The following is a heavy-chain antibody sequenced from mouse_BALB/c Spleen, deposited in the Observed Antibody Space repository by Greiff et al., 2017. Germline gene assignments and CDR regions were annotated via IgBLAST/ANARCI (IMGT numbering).Heavy chain of an antibody. V-gene: IGHV2-6-5*01. J-gene: IGHJ1*01. CDR3: AKLYYYGSSYDWYFDV. CDR1: GFSLTDYG. D-gene: IGHD1-1*01. CDR2: IWGGGST. Sequence: VKLMESGPGLVAPSQSLSITCTVSGFSLTDYGVSWIRQPPGKGLEWLGVIWGGGSTYYNSALKSRLSISKDNSKSQVFLKMNSLQTDDTAMYYCAKLYYYGSSYDWYFDVWGAGTTVTVSS.